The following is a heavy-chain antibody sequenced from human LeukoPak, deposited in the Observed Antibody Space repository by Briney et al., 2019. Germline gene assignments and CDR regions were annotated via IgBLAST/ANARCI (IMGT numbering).Heavy chain of an antibody. Sequence: SETLSPTCTVSGGSISSYYWSWIRQPAGKGLEWIGRIYTSGSTNYNPSLKSRVTMSVDTSKNQFSLKLSSVTAADTAVYYCARQDSSGYDDAFDIWGQGTMVTVSS. CDR3: ARQDSSGYDDAFDI. CDR2: IYTSGST. J-gene: IGHJ3*02. D-gene: IGHD3-22*01. CDR1: GGSISSYY. V-gene: IGHV4-4*07.